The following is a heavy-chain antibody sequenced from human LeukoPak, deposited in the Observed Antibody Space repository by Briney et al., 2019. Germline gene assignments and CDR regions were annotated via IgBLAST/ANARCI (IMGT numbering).Heavy chain of an antibody. J-gene: IGHJ3*02. CDR1: GGSISSSSYY. CDR3: ARGPYSYDSSGAFDI. Sequence: SETLSLTCTVSGGSISSSSYYWGWIRQPPGKGLEWSGRISSSGSTNYNPSLKSRVTISVDTSKNQFSLKLSSVTAADTAVYFCARGPYSYDSSGAFDIWGQGTMVTVSS. V-gene: IGHV4-39*07. D-gene: IGHD3-22*01. CDR2: ISSSGST.